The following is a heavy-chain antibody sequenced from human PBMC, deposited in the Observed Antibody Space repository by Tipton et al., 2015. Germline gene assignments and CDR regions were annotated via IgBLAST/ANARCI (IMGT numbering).Heavy chain of an antibody. Sequence: SGFTFSSYAMSWVRQAPGKGLEWVSSISGNTGTTYYADSVRGRFTISRDNSKNTLYLQMKNLRAEDTAVYYCAKDRSSSTSCHNWWGQGTLVTVSS. CDR2: ISGNTGTT. V-gene: IGHV3-23*01. J-gene: IGHJ4*02. CDR3: AKDRSSSTSCHNW. D-gene: IGHD2-2*01. CDR1: GFTFSSYA.